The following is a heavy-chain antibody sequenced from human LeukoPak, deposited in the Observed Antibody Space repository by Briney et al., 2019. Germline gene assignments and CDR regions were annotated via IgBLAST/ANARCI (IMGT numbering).Heavy chain of an antibody. CDR3: AKNGGSQCYSDLDC. CDR2: TSGSGGST. CDR1: GLTLISYA. V-gene: IGHV3-23*01. Sequence: GGSLGLSCAPSGLTLISYAMSWVPQAPGKGLEWVSGTSGSGGSTYYAGSVKGRFTISRDNSKNTLYLQMNRLRVEDTAVYYCAKNGGSQCYSDLDCSGQGTLVTVSS. J-gene: IGHJ4*02. D-gene: IGHD2-15*01.